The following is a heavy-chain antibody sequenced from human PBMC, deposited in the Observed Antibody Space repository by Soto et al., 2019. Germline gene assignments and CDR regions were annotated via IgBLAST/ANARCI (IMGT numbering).Heavy chain of an antibody. Sequence: EVQLLESGGGFVQPGGSLRLSCAASGFRFSDFAVTWVRQAPGRGLEWVSAITGTASSTYYADSVKGRFTISRDNSKNTLYLQINSLRAEDTAIYYCAKGAEGYVVSSLDSWGQGTLVTVSS. V-gene: IGHV3-23*01. CDR2: ITGTASST. J-gene: IGHJ4*02. CDR3: AKGAEGYVVSSLDS. D-gene: IGHD5-12*01. CDR1: GFRFSDFA.